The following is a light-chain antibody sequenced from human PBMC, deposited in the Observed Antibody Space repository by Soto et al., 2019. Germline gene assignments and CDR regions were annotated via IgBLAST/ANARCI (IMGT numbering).Light chain of an antibody. V-gene: IGLV2-14*01. CDR1: SSDVAGYNY. CDR2: DVS. Sequence: QSALTQPASVSGSPGQSITISCTGTSSDVAGYNYVSWYQQHPGKAPKLMIYDVSNRPSGVSNRFSGSKSGNTASLTIAWLQAEYEADYYCSSYTSSSTRVFGGGTKLTLL. J-gene: IGLJ2*01. CDR3: SSYTSSSTRV.